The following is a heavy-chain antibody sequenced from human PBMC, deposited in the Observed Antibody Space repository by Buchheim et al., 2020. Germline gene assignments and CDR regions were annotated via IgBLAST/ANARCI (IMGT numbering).Heavy chain of an antibody. J-gene: IGHJ6*03. D-gene: IGHD3-10*01. Sequence: QVQLQESGPGLVKPSETLSLTCAVYGGSFSGYYWSWIRQPPGKGLEWIGEINHSGSTNYNPSLKSRVTISVNTSKNQFSLKLSSVTAADTAVYYCARVGSTMVRGVPPKVTPLLDVWGKGTT. CDR1: GGSFSGYY. CDR3: ARVGSTMVRGVPPKVTPLLDV. V-gene: IGHV4-34*01. CDR2: INHSGST.